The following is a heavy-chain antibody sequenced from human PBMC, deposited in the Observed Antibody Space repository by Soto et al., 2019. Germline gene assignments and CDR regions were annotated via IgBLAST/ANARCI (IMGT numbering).Heavy chain of an antibody. V-gene: IGHV4-59*01. CDR1: GGSISIYY. J-gene: IGHJ6*02. CDR2: IYYSGST. D-gene: IGHD6-13*01. Sequence: SETLSLTCTVSGGSISIYYWSWIRQPPGKGLEWIGYIYYSGSTNYNPSLKSRVTISVDTSKNQFSLKLSSVTAADTAVYYCARAIVAAAGRGGFSGYYYYGMDVWGQGATVTVSS. CDR3: ARAIVAAAGRGGFSGYYYYGMDV.